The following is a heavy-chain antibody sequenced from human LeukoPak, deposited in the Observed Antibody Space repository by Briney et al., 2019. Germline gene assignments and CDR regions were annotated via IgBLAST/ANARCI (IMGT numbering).Heavy chain of an antibody. Sequence: PGGSQRLSCAASGFTFSSYWMSWVRQAPGKGLEWVANIKQDGSEKYYVDSVKGRFTISRDNAKNSLYLQMNSLRAEDTAVYYCAINDYGDPYYFDYWGQGTLVTVSS. CDR1: GFTFSSYW. V-gene: IGHV3-7*01. CDR3: AINDYGDPYYFDY. D-gene: IGHD4-17*01. CDR2: IKQDGSEK. J-gene: IGHJ4*02.